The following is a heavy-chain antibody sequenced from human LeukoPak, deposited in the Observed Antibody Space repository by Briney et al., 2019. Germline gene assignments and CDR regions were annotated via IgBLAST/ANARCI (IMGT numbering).Heavy chain of an antibody. V-gene: IGHV1-2*02. J-gene: IGHJ4*02. CDR1: GYTFTGLY. D-gene: IGHD6-19*01. CDR2: INPNSGGT. CDR3: ATLLSLAVPVQGY. Sequence: GASVKVSCKASGYTFTGLYMHWVRQAPGQGLEWMGWINPNSGGTNYAQKFQGRVTMTGDTSISTAYMDLSRLRSVDTAVYYCATLLSLAVPVQGYWGQGTLVTVSS.